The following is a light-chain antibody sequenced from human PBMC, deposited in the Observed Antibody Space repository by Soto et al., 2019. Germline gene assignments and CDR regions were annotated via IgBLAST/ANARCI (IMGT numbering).Light chain of an antibody. CDR2: VAS. V-gene: IGKV1-8*01. CDR3: QQYKSYWT. Sequence: AIRMTQSPSSLSAYTGDRVTITCRASQGISSFLAYYQQKPGKAPKLLIYVASTLQSGVPSRFSGSGSGTDFTLTINSLQPDDFATYYCQQYKSYWTFGQGTKVDIK. CDR1: QGISSF. J-gene: IGKJ1*01.